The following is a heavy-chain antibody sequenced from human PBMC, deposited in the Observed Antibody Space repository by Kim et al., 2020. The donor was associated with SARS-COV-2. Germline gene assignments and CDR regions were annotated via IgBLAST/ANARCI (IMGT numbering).Heavy chain of an antibody. J-gene: IGHJ4*02. CDR2: INYSGTT. CDR1: GGSISSSSYY. CDR3: AIHYRQWRGLSPHHFDY. D-gene: IGHD3-10*01. V-gene: IGHV4-39*01. Sequence: SETLSLTCTVSGGSISSSSYYWGWIRQPPGKGLEWIGSINYSGTTYYNPSIKSRVTISEDTSKTQFSLKLTSVTAADTAVYYCAIHYRQWRGLSPHHFDYWGQGTLVTVSS.